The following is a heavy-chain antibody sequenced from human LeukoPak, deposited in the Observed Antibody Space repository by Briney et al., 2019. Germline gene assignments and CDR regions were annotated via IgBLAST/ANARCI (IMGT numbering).Heavy chain of an antibody. D-gene: IGHD3-10*01. CDR3: ARGGSRVASVAFDF. CDR2: IIPIFGTA. Sequence: SVKVSCRASGGTFTSYAISWLRQAPGQGLEWMGGIIPIFGTANYAQKFQGRVTITADESTSTVYMELRSLRSEDTAMYYCARGGSRVASVAFDFWGQGSTVTVSS. CDR1: GGTFTSYA. V-gene: IGHV1-69*13. J-gene: IGHJ3*01.